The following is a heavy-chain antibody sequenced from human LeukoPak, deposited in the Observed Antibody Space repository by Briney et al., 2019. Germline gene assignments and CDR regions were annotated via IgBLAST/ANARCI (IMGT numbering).Heavy chain of an antibody. J-gene: IGHJ4*02. CDR2: IHYTGST. V-gene: IGHV4-59*08. D-gene: IGHD6-19*01. Sequence: SETLSLTCLVSGGSISGSHWSWIRQPPGKGLEWIGYIHYTGSTDYNPSLRSRVTLSIDMSKNQFSLKLSSVTAADTAVYYCARQVAGLDYWGQGTLVTVSS. CDR3: ARQVAGLDY. CDR1: GGSISGSH.